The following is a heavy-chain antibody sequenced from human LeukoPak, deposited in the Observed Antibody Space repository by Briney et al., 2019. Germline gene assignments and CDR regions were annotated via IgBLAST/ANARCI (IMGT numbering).Heavy chain of an antibody. Sequence: GGSLRLSCAASGFTFSGSAMHWVRQASGKRLEWVGRIRGKANRYATAYAASVKGRFTISRDDSKNTAYLQMNSLKTEDTAAYYCTRPGRYCSGGSCYTGSDYWGQGTLVTVPS. V-gene: IGHV3-73*01. CDR1: GFTFSGSA. CDR2: IRGKANRYAT. J-gene: IGHJ4*02. CDR3: TRPGRYCSGGSCYTGSDY. D-gene: IGHD2-15*01.